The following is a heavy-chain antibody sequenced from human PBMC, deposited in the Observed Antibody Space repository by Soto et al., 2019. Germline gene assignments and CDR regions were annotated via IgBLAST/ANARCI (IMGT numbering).Heavy chain of an antibody. J-gene: IGHJ4*02. CDR2: IIPIFGTA. CDR3: ASNSGSSSSAFDY. Sequence: GASVKVSCKAPGGTFSSYAISWLRQAPGQGLEWMGGIIPIFGTANYAQKFQGRVTITADESTSTAYMELSSLRSEDTAVYYCASNSGSSSSAFDYWGQGTLVTVSS. D-gene: IGHD1-26*01. CDR1: GGTFSSYA. V-gene: IGHV1-69*13.